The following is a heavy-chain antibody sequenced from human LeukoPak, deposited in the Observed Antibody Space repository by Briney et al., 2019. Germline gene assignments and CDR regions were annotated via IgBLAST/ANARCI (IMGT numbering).Heavy chain of an antibody. CDR2: ISYDGSNK. Sequence: PGGSLRLSCAASGFIFSNYAMHWVRQAAGKGLKWVALISYDGSNKYYADSVKGRFTISRDNSKNTLYLRMSSLRAEDTAVYYCARDRGIAAADALDYWGQGTLVTVSS. D-gene: IGHD6-13*01. CDR3: ARDRGIAAADALDY. V-gene: IGHV3-30*04. CDR1: GFIFSNYA. J-gene: IGHJ4*02.